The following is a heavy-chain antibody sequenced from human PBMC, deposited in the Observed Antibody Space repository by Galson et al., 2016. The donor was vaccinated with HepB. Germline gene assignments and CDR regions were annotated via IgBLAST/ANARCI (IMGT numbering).Heavy chain of an antibody. J-gene: IGHJ4*02. CDR2: IHSSGTS. CDR1: GDSIRNVGRH. V-gene: IGHV4-39*01. CDR3: VRLGTAAAVANRRGSIY. D-gene: IGHD6-25*01. Sequence: SETLSLTCTVSGDSIRNVGRHWGWFRQSPGKGLEYIGSIHSSGTSYYNPSLTSRITVSADTSRNQFFLSLTSVTAADTAIYYCVRLGTAAAVANRRGSIYWSQGTRVSGSS.